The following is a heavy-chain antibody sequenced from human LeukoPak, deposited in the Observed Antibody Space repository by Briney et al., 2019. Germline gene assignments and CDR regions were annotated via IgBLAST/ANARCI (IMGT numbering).Heavy chain of an antibody. D-gene: IGHD6-6*01. J-gene: IGHJ4*02. Sequence: VASVKVSCKASGGTFSSYAISWVRQAPGQGLEWMGGIITIFGTANYAQKFQGRVTITADESTSTAYMELSSLRSEDTAVYYCARGFRAARAVGAFDYWGQGTLVTVSS. CDR1: GGTFSSYA. CDR2: IITIFGTA. CDR3: ARGFRAARAVGAFDY. V-gene: IGHV1-69*13.